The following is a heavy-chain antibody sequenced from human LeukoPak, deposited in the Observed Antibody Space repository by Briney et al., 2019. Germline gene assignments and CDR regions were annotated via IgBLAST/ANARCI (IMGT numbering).Heavy chain of an antibody. CDR3: TRASYAGSYYTYYFDY. D-gene: IGHD1-26*01. Sequence: GGSLSLSCTTSGFSFGDYAMSWVRRAPGKGLEWVGFIRSKAYGGTTEYAASVKGRFTISRDDSKSIAYLQMSGLKTEDTALYYCTRASYAGSYYTYYFDYWGQGTLVAVSS. J-gene: IGHJ4*02. CDR1: GFSFGDYA. CDR2: IRSKAYGGTT. V-gene: IGHV3-49*04.